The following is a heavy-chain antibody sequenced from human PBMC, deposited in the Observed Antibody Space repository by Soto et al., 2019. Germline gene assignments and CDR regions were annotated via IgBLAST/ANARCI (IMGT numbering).Heavy chain of an antibody. Sequence: SCKASGYTFTSYDMHWVRQAPGQRLEWMGWINAGNGNTNYAQKFQGRVTITADESTSTAYMELSSLRSEDPAVYYCARGLSVGQRTYYDFWSGPTDPYYYYGMDVWGQGTTVTVSS. CDR2: INAGNGNT. CDR1: GYTFTSYD. J-gene: IGHJ6*02. CDR3: ARGLSVGQRTYYDFWSGPTDPYYYYGMDV. D-gene: IGHD3-3*01. V-gene: IGHV1-3*01.